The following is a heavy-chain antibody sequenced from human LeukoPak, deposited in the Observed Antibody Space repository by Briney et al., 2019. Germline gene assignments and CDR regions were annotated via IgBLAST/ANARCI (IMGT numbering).Heavy chain of an antibody. J-gene: IGHJ5*02. V-gene: IGHV1-2*02. Sequence: ASVKVSCKASGYTFTGYYMHWVRQAPGQGLEWMGWINPNSGGTNYAQKFQGGVTMTRDTSISTAYMELSRLRSDDTAVYYCARDGSSTSCCNWFDPWGQGTLVTVSS. CDR1: GYTFTGYY. D-gene: IGHD2-2*01. CDR2: INPNSGGT. CDR3: ARDGSSTSCCNWFDP.